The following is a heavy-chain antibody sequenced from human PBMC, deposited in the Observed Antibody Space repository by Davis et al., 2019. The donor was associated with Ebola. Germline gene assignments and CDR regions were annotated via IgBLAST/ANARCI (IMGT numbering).Heavy chain of an antibody. V-gene: IGHV1-2*04. CDR1: GYTFTGYY. Sequence: AASVKVSCKASGYTFTGYYMHWVRLAPGQGLEWMGWINPNSGGTNYAQKFQGWVTMTRDTSISTAYMELSRLRSDDTAVYYCARQLGGSGSYYLYDYWGQGTLVTVSS. CDR3: ARQLGGSGSYYLYDY. J-gene: IGHJ4*02. CDR2: INPNSGGT. D-gene: IGHD3-10*01.